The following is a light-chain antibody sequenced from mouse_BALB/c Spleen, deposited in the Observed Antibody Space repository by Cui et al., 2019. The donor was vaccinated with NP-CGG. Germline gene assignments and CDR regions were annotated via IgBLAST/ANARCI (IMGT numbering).Light chain of an antibody. CDR2: GTN. J-gene: IGLJ1*01. Sequence: QAFVHQESALTTSPGETVTLTCRSSTGAVTTSNYANWVQEKQDHLFTGLIGGTNNRPPGVPARFSGSLIGDKAALTITGAQTEDEAIYFCALWYSNHWVFGGGTKLTVL. CDR3: ALWYSNHWV. V-gene: IGLV1*01. CDR1: TGAVTTSNY.